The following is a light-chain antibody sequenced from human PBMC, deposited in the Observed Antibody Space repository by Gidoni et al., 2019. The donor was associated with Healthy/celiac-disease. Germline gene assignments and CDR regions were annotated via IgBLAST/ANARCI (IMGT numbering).Light chain of an antibody. J-gene: IGKJ5*01. V-gene: IGKV3-11*01. CDR2: DAS. CDR3: QRRSNWPPIT. CDR1: QSVSSY. Sequence: IVLPASPATLSLSPGERATPSCRASQSVSSYLAWDQQKPGQAPRLLIYDASNRATGIPARFSGSGSGTDFTLTISSLEPEDFAVYYCQRRSNWPPITFGQGTRLEIK.